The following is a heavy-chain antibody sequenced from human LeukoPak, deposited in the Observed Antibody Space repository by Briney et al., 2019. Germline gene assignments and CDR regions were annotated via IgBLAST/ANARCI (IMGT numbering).Heavy chain of an antibody. CDR3: ARPAMVRGVPNAYFDY. Sequence: GESLKISCQGSGYSFTSYWIGWVRQMPGKGLEWMGIIYPGDSDTRYSPSFQGQVTISADKSISTAYLQWSSLKASDTAMYYCARPAMVRGVPNAYFDYWGQGTLVTVSS. CDR1: GYSFTSYW. V-gene: IGHV5-51*01. J-gene: IGHJ4*02. CDR2: IYPGDSDT. D-gene: IGHD3-10*01.